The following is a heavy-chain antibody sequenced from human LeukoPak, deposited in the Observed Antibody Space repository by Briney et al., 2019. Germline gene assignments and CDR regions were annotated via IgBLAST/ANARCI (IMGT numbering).Heavy chain of an antibody. J-gene: IGHJ3*02. CDR1: GFTFSSYG. CDR2: IRYDGSNK. V-gene: IGHV3-30*02. CDR3: AKDGDYGDYVSAFDI. Sequence: PGGSLRLSCAASGFTFSSYGMHWVRRAPGKGLEWVAFIRYDGSNKYYADSVKGRFTISRDNSKNTLYLQMNSLRAEDTAVYYCAKDGDYGDYVSAFDIWGQGTMVTVSS. D-gene: IGHD4-17*01.